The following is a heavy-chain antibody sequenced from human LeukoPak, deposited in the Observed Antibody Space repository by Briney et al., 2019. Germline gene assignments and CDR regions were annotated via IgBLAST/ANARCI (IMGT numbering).Heavy chain of an antibody. J-gene: IGHJ4*02. Sequence: ASVKVSFKASGYTFTIYGISWVRQAPGQGLEWMGWISAYNGNTNYTQKLQGRVTMTTDTSTSTAYMELRSLRSDDTAVYYCARDLSPYYYDSSGYTPFDYWGQGTLVTVSS. V-gene: IGHV1-18*01. D-gene: IGHD3-22*01. CDR2: ISAYNGNT. CDR1: GYTFTIYG. CDR3: ARDLSPYYYDSSGYTPFDY.